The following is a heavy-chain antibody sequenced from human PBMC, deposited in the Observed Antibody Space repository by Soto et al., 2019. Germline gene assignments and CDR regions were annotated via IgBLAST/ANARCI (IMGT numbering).Heavy chain of an antibody. CDR2: IKSKTDGGTT. Sequence: PGGSLRLACAASGFTFSNAWMNWVRQAPGKGLEWVGRIKSKTDGGTTDYAAPVKGRFTISRDDSKNTLYLQMNSLKTEDTAVYYCTTREGLKLVPAALSDYYGTDVWGQGT. D-gene: IGHD2-2*01. J-gene: IGHJ6*02. CDR1: GFTFSNAW. V-gene: IGHV3-15*07. CDR3: TTREGLKLVPAALSDYYGTDV.